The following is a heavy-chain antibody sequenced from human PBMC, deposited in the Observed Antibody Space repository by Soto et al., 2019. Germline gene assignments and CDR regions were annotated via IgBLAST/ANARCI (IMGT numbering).Heavy chain of an antibody. V-gene: IGHV3-7*04. J-gene: IGHJ4*02. D-gene: IGHD3-10*01. CDR2: IKKDGSEI. CDR1: GFTFSSYW. CDR3: ARAADMIRGVIFGY. Sequence: EVQLVESGGGLVQPGGSLRLSCAASGFTFSSYWMAWVRQAPGKGLEWVANIKKDGSEIYYVDSVKGRFAISRDNAKNSLYLQLNSLGVDDTALYYCARAADMIRGVIFGYWGQGTLVTVSS.